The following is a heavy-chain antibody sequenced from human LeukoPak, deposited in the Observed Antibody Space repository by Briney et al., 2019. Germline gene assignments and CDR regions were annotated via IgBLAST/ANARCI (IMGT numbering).Heavy chain of an antibody. D-gene: IGHD5-18*01. J-gene: IGHJ3*02. CDR3: ARDRGYSYGYFAFDI. V-gene: IGHV3-53*01. Sequence: GGSLRLSCAASGFTVSSNYMSWVRQAPGKGLEWVSVINSDDNTYYEDSVKGRFTISRDNSKNTLYLQMNSLRAEDTAVYYCARDRGYSYGYFAFDIWGQGAMVTVSS. CDR1: GFTVSSNY. CDR2: INSDDNT.